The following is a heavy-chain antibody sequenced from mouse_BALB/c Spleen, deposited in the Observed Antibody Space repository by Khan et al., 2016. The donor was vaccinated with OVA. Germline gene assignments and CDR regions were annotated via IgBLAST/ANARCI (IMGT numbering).Heavy chain of an antibody. J-gene: IGHJ2*01. CDR2: IWAGGST. CDR1: GFSLTSHG. V-gene: IGHV2-9*02. Sequence: QVQLKESGPGLVAPSRSLSITCTVSGFSLTSHGVHWVRQPPGKGLEWLGVIWAGGSTNYNSALMSRLSISKDSSKSQVFLKVNSLQTDDTAIYYCARNREPDYFDYWGQGTTLIVSS. CDR3: ARNREPDYFDY.